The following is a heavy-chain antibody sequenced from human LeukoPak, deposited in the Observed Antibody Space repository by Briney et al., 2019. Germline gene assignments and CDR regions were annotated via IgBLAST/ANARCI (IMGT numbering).Heavy chain of an antibody. J-gene: IGHJ4*02. D-gene: IGHD3-22*01. V-gene: IGHV3-7*03. Sequence: GGSLRLSCAASGFTFSSYWMSWVRQAPGKGLEWVANIKQDGSEKYYVASVKGRFTISRDNATNSLYLQMNSLRAEDTALYYCAKDLFYDSSGYQTDWGQGTLVTVSS. CDR2: IKQDGSEK. CDR1: GFTFSSYW. CDR3: AKDLFYDSSGYQTD.